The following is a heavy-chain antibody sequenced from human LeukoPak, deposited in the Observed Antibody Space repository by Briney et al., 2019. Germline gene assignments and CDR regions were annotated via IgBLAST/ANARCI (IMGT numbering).Heavy chain of an antibody. J-gene: IGHJ6*04. CDR3: AREAYYYDSSACGMDV. Sequence: SGGSLRLSCAASGFTFSSYWMSWVRQAPGKGLEWVANIKQDGSEKYYVDSVKGRFTISRDNAKNSLYLQMNSLRAEDTVVYYCAREAYYYDSSACGMDVWGKGTTVTVSS. CDR2: IKQDGSEK. D-gene: IGHD3-22*01. V-gene: IGHV3-7*01. CDR1: GFTFSSYW.